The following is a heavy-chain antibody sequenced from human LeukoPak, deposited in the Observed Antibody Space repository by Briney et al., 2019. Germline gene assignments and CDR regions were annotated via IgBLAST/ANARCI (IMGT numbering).Heavy chain of an antibody. CDR2: IYHSGST. J-gene: IGHJ4*02. CDR3: ARHKTGSGGWHLFDY. V-gene: IGHV4-30-2*01. CDR1: GGSISSGGYS. Sequence: SQTASLTCAVSGGSISSGGYSWTWIRQPPGKGLEWIGYIYHSGSTYYNPSLKSRVTISVDTSKNQFSLKLSSVTAADTAVYYCARHKTGSGGWHLFDYWGQEARDTVSS. D-gene: IGHD6-19*01.